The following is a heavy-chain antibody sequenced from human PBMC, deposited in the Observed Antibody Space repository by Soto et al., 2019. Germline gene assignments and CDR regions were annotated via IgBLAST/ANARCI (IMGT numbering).Heavy chain of an antibody. J-gene: IGHJ4*02. CDR2: ISSDGNNK. CDR3: ATWTLPLSWNWLQSAAGKFDY. CDR1: EFSFNNYA. V-gene: IGHV3-30-3*01. Sequence: QVHLVESGGGVVRPGTSLRVSCSASEFSFNNYAVHWVRQAPGEGLEWVSLISSDGNNKYYPDSVRGRFTISRDHSNNTVYLQRHSLRVDETAVYYCATWTLPLSWNWLQSAAGKFDYGGQGTRVTFSS. D-gene: IGHD5-12*01.